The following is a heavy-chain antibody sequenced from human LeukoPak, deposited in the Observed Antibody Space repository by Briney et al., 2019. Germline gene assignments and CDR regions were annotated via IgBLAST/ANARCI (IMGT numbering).Heavy chain of an antibody. CDR1: GGSFSGYY. J-gene: IGHJ4*02. V-gene: IGHV4-34*01. CDR3: ARGSWYFDS. CDR2: INHSGST. Sequence: SETLSLTCAVYGGSFSGYYWSWIRQPPGKGLEWIGEINHSGSTNYNPSLKSRVTISVDTSKNQFFLKQTSVTAADTAVYYCARGSWYFDSWGQGTRVTVSS. D-gene: IGHD1-1*01.